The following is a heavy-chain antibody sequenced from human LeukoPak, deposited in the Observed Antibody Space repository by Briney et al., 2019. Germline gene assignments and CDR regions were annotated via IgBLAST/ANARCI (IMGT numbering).Heavy chain of an antibody. J-gene: IGHJ4*02. CDR3: ARAYSSSSIFDY. V-gene: IGHV4-38-2*02. CDR1: GYSISSGYF. CDR2: MYYSGNT. D-gene: IGHD6-6*01. Sequence: SGTLSLTCTVSGYSISSGYFWGWIRQPPGKGLEWIGTMYYSGNTYYNPSLKSRVTISVDTSKNQFSLKLTSVTAADTAVYYCARAYSSSSIFDYWGQGTLVTVSS.